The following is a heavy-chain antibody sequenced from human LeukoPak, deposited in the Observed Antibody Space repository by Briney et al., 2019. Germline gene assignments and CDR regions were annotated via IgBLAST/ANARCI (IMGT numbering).Heavy chain of an antibody. V-gene: IGHV4-34*01. CDR3: ARSRGTTMVTRFDY. J-gene: IGHJ4*02. CDR1: GGSFSVYY. CDR2: INHSGST. D-gene: IGHD5-18*01. Sequence: SSETLSLTCAVYGGSFSVYYWSGIRQPPGKGLEWIGEINHSGSTNYNPSFKTRVPISVDTSKNQFSLKLSSVTAADTAVYYCARSRGTTMVTRFDYWGQGTLVTVSS.